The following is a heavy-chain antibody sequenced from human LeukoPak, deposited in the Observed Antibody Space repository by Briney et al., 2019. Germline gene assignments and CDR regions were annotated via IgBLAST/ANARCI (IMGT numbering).Heavy chain of an antibody. D-gene: IGHD4-17*01. V-gene: IGHV4-59*08. CDR2: IYYSGST. J-gene: IGHJ5*02. Sequence: PSETLSLTCSVSGGSISSYYWSWIRQPPGKGLEWIAYIYYSGSTKYNPSLKSRVIISVDTSKNQFSLKLTSVTAADTAVYYCARHSGDSGRFDPWGQGTLVTVSS. CDR1: GGSISSYY. CDR3: ARHSGDSGRFDP.